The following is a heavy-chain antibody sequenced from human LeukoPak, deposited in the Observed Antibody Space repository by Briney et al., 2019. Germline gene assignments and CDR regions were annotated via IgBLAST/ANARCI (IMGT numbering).Heavy chain of an antibody. V-gene: IGHV3-48*01. D-gene: IGHD6-13*01. J-gene: IGHJ4*02. CDR3: ARQNLAAAGHFDY. Sequence: GGSLRLSCVASGLTFSTHTMNWVRQAPGKGLEWVSYISSSSNTAFYADSVKGRFTMSRDNAKKSLYLQMNSLRAEDTAVYYCARQNLAAAGHFDYWGQGTLVTVSS. CDR1: GLTFSTHT. CDR2: ISSSSNTA.